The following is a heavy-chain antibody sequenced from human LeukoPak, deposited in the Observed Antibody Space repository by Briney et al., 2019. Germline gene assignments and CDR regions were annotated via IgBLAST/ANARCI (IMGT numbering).Heavy chain of an antibody. CDR3: AKDRYYGSGRFYYYMDV. Sequence: GGSLRLSCAASGFTVSSNYMSWVRQAPGKGLEWVSVIYSGGFTYYADSVKGRFTISRDSSKDTLYLQMNSLRAEDTAVYYCAKDRYYGSGRFYYYMDVWGKGTTVTISS. CDR1: GFTVSSNY. CDR2: IYSGGFT. V-gene: IGHV3-66*01. J-gene: IGHJ6*03. D-gene: IGHD3-10*01.